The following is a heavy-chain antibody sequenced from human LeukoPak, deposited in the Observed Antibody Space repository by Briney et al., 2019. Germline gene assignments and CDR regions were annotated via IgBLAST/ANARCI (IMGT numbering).Heavy chain of an antibody. CDR3: ARDKTFEVVNYFDY. CDR2: IYYSGST. V-gene: IGHV4-39*07. Sequence: SETLSLTCTVSGVSITSGSYYWSWIRQPPGKELEWIGSIYYSGSTYYNPSLKTRITISLDTSKDQFSLKLNSVTAADTAVYYCARDKTFEVVNYFDYWGQGTLVTVSS. D-gene: IGHD3-3*01. J-gene: IGHJ4*02. CDR1: GVSITSGSYY.